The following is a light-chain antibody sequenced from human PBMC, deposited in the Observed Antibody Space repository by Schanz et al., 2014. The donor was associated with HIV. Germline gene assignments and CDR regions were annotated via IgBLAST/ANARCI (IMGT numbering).Light chain of an antibody. V-gene: IGLV1-44*01. CDR3: ASWDVSLNGPV. CDR1: RSNIGSRT. Sequence: QSVLTQPPSASGTPGQRVTISCSGSRSNIGSRTVDWYYQLPGTAPRLLIHNDNQRPSGVPDRFSGSKSGTSASLAISGLQSEDEADYYCASWDVSLNGPVFGGGTKLTVL. CDR2: NDN. J-gene: IGLJ2*01.